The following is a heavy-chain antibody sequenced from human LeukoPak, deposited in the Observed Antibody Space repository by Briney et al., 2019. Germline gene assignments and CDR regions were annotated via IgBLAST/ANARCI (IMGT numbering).Heavy chain of an antibody. J-gene: IGHJ5*02. CDR2: MNPNSGGT. CDR1: GYTFTDYF. CDR3: TKVGFNA. Sequence: ASVKVSCKASGYTFTDYFIHWMRQAPGQGREWMGWMNPNSGGTKYAEKFQGRVTMSRDTSISTAYMELSRLRSDDTAVYYCTKVGFNAWGQGTLVTVSS. V-gene: IGHV1-2*02.